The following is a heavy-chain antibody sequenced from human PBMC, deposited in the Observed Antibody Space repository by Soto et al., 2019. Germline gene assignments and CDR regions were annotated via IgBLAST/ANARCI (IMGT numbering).Heavy chain of an antibody. Sequence: SETLSLTCTVSGGSISSGDYYWSWIRQPPGKGLEWIGKIYYSGSTYYNPSLKSRVTISVDTSKNQFSLKLSSVTAAETGVYYCASVLTGYWFAYWGQGTLVTVFS. V-gene: IGHV4-30-4*01. D-gene: IGHD3-9*01. CDR1: GGSISSGDYY. CDR3: ASVLTGYWFAY. J-gene: IGHJ4*02. CDR2: IYYSGST.